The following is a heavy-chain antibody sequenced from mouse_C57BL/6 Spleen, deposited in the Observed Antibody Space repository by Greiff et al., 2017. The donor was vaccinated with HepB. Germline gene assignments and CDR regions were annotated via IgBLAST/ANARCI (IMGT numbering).Heavy chain of an antibody. CDR1: GFTFSSYT. J-gene: IGHJ4*01. Sequence: EVKLVESGGGLVKPGGSLKLSCAASGFTFSSYTMSWVRQTPEKRLEWVATISGGGGNTYYPDSVKGRFTISRDNAKNTLYLQMSSLRSEDTALYYCARGLLSGRAMDYWGQGTSVTVSS. CDR3: ARGLLSGRAMDY. D-gene: IGHD1-1*01. V-gene: IGHV5-9*01. CDR2: ISGGGGNT.